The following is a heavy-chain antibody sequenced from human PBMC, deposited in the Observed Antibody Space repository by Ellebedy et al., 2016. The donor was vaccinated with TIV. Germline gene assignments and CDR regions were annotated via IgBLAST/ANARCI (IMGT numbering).Heavy chain of an antibody. Sequence: SVKVSCXASGGNFSNSAISWVRQAPGHGLEWVGGIITLSGGTNYGRKFLDRVQITADTSTSTAYLELTRLHFDDTAFYYCATHKIDSGDHFYFDSWGQGTLVTVSS. CDR3: ATHKIDSGDHFYFDS. J-gene: IGHJ4*02. CDR1: GGNFSNSA. CDR2: IITLSGGT. D-gene: IGHD4-17*01. V-gene: IGHV1-69*06.